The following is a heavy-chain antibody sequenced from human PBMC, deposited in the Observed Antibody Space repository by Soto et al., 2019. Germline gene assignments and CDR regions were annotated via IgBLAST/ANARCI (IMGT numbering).Heavy chain of an antibody. CDR3: ARMDTGYDYGYFDN. D-gene: IGHD5-18*01. V-gene: IGHV5-51*01. Sequence: SGESLKISCQGSGYKFIDYWIVWVRQKPGKGLERMGIIWPGDSETRCSPSFQGQVTISADKSINTAYLQWSSLKASDTAMYYCARMDTGYDYGYFDNWGQGTQVTVSS. CDR2: IWPGDSET. CDR1: GYKFIDYW. J-gene: IGHJ4*02.